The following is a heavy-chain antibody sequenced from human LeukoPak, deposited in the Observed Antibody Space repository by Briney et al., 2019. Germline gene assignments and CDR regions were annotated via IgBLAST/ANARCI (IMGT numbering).Heavy chain of an antibody. Sequence: PGGSLRLSCAASGFTFSSYSMNWVRQAPGKGLEWVSSISSSSSYIYYADSVKGRFTISRDNAKNSLFLQMNSPGVEDTAVYYCARGGWWSSDYWGQGTQVTVSS. CDR2: ISSSSSYI. J-gene: IGHJ4*02. CDR1: GFTFSSYS. CDR3: ARGGWWSSDY. V-gene: IGHV3-21*01. D-gene: IGHD2-15*01.